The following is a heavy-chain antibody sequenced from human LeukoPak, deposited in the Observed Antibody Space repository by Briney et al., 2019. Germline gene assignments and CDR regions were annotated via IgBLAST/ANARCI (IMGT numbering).Heavy chain of an antibody. CDR1: GFTFSSYG. CDR3: ARERERFLNL. D-gene: IGHD3-3*01. CDR2: ISYDGSDK. V-gene: IGHV3-30*04. J-gene: IGHJ5*02. Sequence: GRPLRLSCAASGFTFSSYGIHWVRQAPGKGLEWVAVISYDGSDKYYADSVKGRFTISRDNSMNTLYLEMNSLRAEDTAVYYCARERERFLNLWGQGTLVTVSS.